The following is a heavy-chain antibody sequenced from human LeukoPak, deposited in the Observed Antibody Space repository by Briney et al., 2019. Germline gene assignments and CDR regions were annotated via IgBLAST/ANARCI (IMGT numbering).Heavy chain of an antibody. Sequence: GGSLRLSCAASGFTFSSYSMNWVRQAPGKGLEWVSYISSSSSTIYYADSVKGRFTISRDNAQNSLYLQMNSLRDEDTAVYYCARVFGSGWLVPGAFDIWGQGTMVTVP. CDR3: ARVFGSGWLVPGAFDI. D-gene: IGHD6-19*01. V-gene: IGHV3-48*02. CDR2: ISSSSSTI. CDR1: GFTFSSYS. J-gene: IGHJ3*02.